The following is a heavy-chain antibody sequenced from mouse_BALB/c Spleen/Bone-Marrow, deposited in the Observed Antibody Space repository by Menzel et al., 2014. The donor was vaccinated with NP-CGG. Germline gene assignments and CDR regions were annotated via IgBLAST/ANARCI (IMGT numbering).Heavy chain of an antibody. J-gene: IGHJ1*01. CDR3: ARPGYYGYQDV. V-gene: IGHV4-1*02. Sequence: EVQGVEPGGGLVQPGGSLKLSCAASGFDFXRYWMTWVRQAPGKGLEWIGEINPDSSTINYTPSLKDKFIISRDNAKNTLYLQMSKVRSEDTALYYCARPGYYGYQDVWGAGTTVTVSS. CDR1: GFDFXRYW. CDR2: INPDSSTI. D-gene: IGHD1-2*01.